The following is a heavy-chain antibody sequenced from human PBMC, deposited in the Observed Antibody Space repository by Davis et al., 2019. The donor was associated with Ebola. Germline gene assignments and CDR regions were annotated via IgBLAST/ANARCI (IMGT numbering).Heavy chain of an antibody. Sequence: GESLKISCAASGFTFSAYTMNWVRQAPGKGLEWVSSISSSSSYIFYADSMKGRFTISRDNSKNTLYLQMNSLRAEDTAVYYCAKDVTTNGDYWGQGTLVTVSS. CDR2: ISSSSSYI. CDR1: GFTFSAYT. V-gene: IGHV3-21*01. J-gene: IGHJ4*02. CDR3: AKDVTTNGDY. D-gene: IGHD2-8*01.